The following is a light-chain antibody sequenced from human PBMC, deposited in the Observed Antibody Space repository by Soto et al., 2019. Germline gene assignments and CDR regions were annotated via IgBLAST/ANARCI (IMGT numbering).Light chain of an antibody. Sequence: DIQLTQSPSFLSASVGDRVTITRRASQGITNSLAWYQQKPGKAPNLLIYAASTLQGGVPSRFSGSGSGTDFTLTISSLQPEDFATYYCQQLTSNPLTFGGGTKVEIK. J-gene: IGKJ4*01. CDR3: QQLTSNPLT. V-gene: IGKV1-9*01. CDR1: QGITNS. CDR2: AAS.